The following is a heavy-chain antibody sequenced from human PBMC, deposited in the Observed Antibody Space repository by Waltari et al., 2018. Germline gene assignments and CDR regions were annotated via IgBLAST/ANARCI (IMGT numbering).Heavy chain of an antibody. CDR2: INHSGST. J-gene: IGHJ6*03. D-gene: IGHD3-10*01. CDR3: ARGSRMVRGPYRGPSYYYYYMDV. Sequence: QVQLQQWGAGLLKPSETLSLTCAVYGGSFSGYYWSWIRQPPGKGLEWIGEINHSGSTNYNPSLKSRVTISVDTSKNQFSLKLSSVTAADTAVYYCARGSRMVRGPYRGPSYYYYYMDVWGKGTTVTVSS. V-gene: IGHV4-34*01. CDR1: GGSFSGYY.